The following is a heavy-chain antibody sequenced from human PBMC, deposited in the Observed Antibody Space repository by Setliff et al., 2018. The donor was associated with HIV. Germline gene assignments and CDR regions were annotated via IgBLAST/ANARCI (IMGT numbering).Heavy chain of an antibody. Sequence: SETLSLTCTVSGGSISSNSYYWGWIRQPPGKGLEWIGSIYHSGRTYYNPSLKSRVTISVDTSKNQFSLKLTSVTAADTAVYYCARDQPQDYDSLTGYYTGRYLDYWGRGTLVTVS. V-gene: IGHV4-39*07. CDR2: IYHSGRT. CDR1: GGSISSNSYY. D-gene: IGHD3-9*01. J-gene: IGHJ4*02. CDR3: ARDQPQDYDSLTGYYTGRYLDY.